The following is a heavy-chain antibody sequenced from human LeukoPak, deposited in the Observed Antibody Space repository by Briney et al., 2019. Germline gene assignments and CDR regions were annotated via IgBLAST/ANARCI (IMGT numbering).Heavy chain of an antibody. CDR1: GYTFTSYY. D-gene: IGHD4-17*01. Sequence: ASVKVSCKASGYTFTSYYMHWVRQAPGQGLEWMGIINPSGGSTSYARKFQGRVTMTRDTSTSTVYMELSSLRSEDTAVYYCAREDYGDFLFDYWGQGTLVTVSS. CDR2: INPSGGST. J-gene: IGHJ4*02. V-gene: IGHV1-46*01. CDR3: AREDYGDFLFDY.